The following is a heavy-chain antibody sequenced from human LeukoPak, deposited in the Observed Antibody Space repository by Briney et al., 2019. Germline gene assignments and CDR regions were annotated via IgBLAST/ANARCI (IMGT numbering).Heavy chain of an antibody. J-gene: IGHJ5*02. CDR3: ARDRDYYGSGSYYNNWFDH. CDR2: INPSGGST. CDR1: GYTFTSYY. V-gene: IGHV1-46*01. Sequence: GASGTVSCKASGYTFTSYYMHWVRQAPGQGLEWMGIINPSGGSTSYAQKFQGRVTMTRDTSTSTVHMELSSLRSEDTAVYYCARDRDYYGSGSYYNNWFDHWGQGTLVTVSS. D-gene: IGHD3-10*01.